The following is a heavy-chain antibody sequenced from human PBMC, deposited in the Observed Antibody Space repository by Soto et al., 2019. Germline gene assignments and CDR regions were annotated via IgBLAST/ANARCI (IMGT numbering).Heavy chain of an antibody. Sequence: GGSLRLSCAASGFTFSIFAMSWVRQSPGKGLEWVSTISGSGGSTYYADAVKGRFTISRDNSMGTLYLQMKSLRVEDTAIYYCAKEVSMGSTVDLGYWGQGTLVTVSS. D-gene: IGHD2-8*01. J-gene: IGHJ4*02. CDR3: AKEVSMGSTVDLGY. V-gene: IGHV3-23*01. CDR2: ISGSGGST. CDR1: GFTFSIFA.